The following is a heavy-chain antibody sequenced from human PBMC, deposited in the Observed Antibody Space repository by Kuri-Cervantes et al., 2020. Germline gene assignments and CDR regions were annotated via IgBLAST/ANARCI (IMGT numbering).Heavy chain of an antibody. Sequence: ASVKVSCKASGYTFTSYGISWVRQAPGQGLEWTGWISAYNGNTNYAQKLQGRVTMTTDTSTSTAYMELRSLRSDDTAVYYCARVAQAGLRWSGSGYYFDYWGQGTLVTVSS. CDR3: ARVAQAGLRWSGSGYYFDY. CDR2: ISAYNGNT. J-gene: IGHJ4*02. CDR1: GYTFTSYG. D-gene: IGHD4-23*01. V-gene: IGHV1-18*01.